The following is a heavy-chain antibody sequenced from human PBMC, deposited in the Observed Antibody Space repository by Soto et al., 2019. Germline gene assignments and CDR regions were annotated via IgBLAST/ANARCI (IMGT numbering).Heavy chain of an antibody. CDR2: IYYSGST. CDR3: ARVGGRYNWNHVVDY. D-gene: IGHD1-20*01. Sequence: SETLSLTCTVSGGSISSYYWSWIRQPPGKGLEWIGYIYYSGSTNYNPSLKSRVTISVDTSKNQFSLKLSSVTAADTAVYYCARVGGRYNWNHVVDYWGQGTLVTVSS. V-gene: IGHV4-59*01. J-gene: IGHJ4*02. CDR1: GGSISSYY.